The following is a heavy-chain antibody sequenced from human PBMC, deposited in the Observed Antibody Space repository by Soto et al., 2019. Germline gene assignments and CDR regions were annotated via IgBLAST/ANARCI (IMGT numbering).Heavy chain of an antibody. J-gene: IGHJ6*02. D-gene: IGHD6-25*01. CDR2: IIPIFGTA. Sequence: QVQLVQSGAEVKKPGSSVKVSCKASGGTFSSYAISWVRQAPGQGLEWMGGIIPIFGTANYAQKFQGRVTITGDESPSTPYMELSGLSSEDPAVYYCAAPAAAPPPVYYYYGMAVWAQGTTVTVSS. V-gene: IGHV1-69*01. CDR3: AAPAAAPPPVYYYYGMAV. CDR1: GGTFSSYA.